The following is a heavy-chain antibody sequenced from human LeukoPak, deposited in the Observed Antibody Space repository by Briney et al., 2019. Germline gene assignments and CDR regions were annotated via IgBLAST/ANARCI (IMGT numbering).Heavy chain of an antibody. V-gene: IGHV5-51*01. J-gene: IGHJ4*02. Sequence: GESLQISCQGSGYSFTSYWIGWVRQMPGKGLEWMGIIYPGDSDTRYSPSFQGEVTISADKSISTAYLQWSSLKASDTAMYYCARQEWQWLVFDYWGQGTLVTVSS. CDR2: IYPGDSDT. CDR3: ARQEWQWLVFDY. D-gene: IGHD6-19*01. CDR1: GYSFTSYW.